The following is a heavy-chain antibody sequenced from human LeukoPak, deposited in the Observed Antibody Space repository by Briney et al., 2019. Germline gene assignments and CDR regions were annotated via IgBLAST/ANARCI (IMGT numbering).Heavy chain of an antibody. Sequence: PGGSLRLSCAASGFTFSIYSMNWVRQAPGKGLEWVSYISSSSSTIYYADSVKGRFTISRDNAKNSLYLQINSLRAEDTAVYYCARDPTVTTPIHFDYWGQGTLVTVSS. D-gene: IGHD4-17*01. CDR1: GFTFSIYS. V-gene: IGHV3-48*04. J-gene: IGHJ4*02. CDR2: ISSSSSTI. CDR3: ARDPTVTTPIHFDY.